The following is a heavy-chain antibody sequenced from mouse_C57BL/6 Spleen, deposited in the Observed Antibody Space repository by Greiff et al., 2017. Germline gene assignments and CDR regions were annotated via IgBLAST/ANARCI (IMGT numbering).Heavy chain of an antibody. CDR1: GFTFSSYG. D-gene: IGHD4-1*01. Sequence: DVKLQESGGDLVKPGGSLKLSCAASGFTFSSYGMSWVRQTPDKRLEWVATISSGGSYTYYPDSVKGRFTISRDNAKNTLYLQMSSLKSEDTSRYYCARKGTGTGYFDVWGTGTTVTVSS. CDR3: ARKGTGTGYFDV. V-gene: IGHV5-6*02. CDR2: ISSGGSYT. J-gene: IGHJ1*03.